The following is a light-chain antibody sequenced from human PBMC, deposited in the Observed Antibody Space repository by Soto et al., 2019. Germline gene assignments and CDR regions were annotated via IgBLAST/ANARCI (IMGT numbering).Light chain of an antibody. J-gene: IGKJ1*01. V-gene: IGKV3-15*01. CDR2: GAS. Sequence: EIVMTQSPATLSVSPGGRATLSCRASQSISDTLAWYQQKPGQAPRLLIYGASRRATGFPARFSGSGSGTDFTHSSGSLQSEDFADYYCQQYDNWPWTFGQGTKVDIK. CDR1: QSISDT. CDR3: QQYDNWPWT.